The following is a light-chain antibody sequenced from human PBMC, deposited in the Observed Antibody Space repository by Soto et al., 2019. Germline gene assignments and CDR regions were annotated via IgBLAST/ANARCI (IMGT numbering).Light chain of an antibody. Sequence: EVVLTQSPGTLSLSPGEGATLSCRASQSVSSVYLAWYQQRPGQAPSLLMYGASSRATGTPERFSGSGSGTDFTLTISRLEPEDFAVYYCQQYGSSPRTFGQGTKVDIK. V-gene: IGKV3-20*01. J-gene: IGKJ1*01. CDR3: QQYGSSPRT. CDR2: GAS. CDR1: QSVSSVY.